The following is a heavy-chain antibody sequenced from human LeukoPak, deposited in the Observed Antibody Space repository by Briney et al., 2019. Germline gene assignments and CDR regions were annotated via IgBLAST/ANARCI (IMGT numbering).Heavy chain of an antibody. V-gene: IGHV1-18*01. J-gene: IGHJ4*02. CDR2: ISAYNGNT. CDR1: GYTFTTYA. Sequence: ASVKVSCKASGYTFTTYAMNWVRQAPGQGLEWMGWISAYNGNTNYAQKLQGRVTMTTDTSTSTAYMELRSLRSDDTAVYYCAREGSYYFDYWGQGTLVTVSS. CDR3: AREGSYYFDY. D-gene: IGHD1-26*01.